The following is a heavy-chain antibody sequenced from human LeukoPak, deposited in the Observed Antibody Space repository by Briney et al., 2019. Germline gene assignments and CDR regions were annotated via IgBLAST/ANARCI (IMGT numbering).Heavy chain of an antibody. V-gene: IGHV4-38-2*02. CDR1: GYSISSGYY. Sequence: PSETLSLTCTVSGYSISSGYYWGWIRQPPGKGLEWIGSIYHSGSTYYNPSLKSRVTISVDTSKNQFSLKLSSVTAADTAVYYCAREIKDYRSYFDYWGQGTLVTVSS. CDR2: IYHSGST. J-gene: IGHJ4*02. D-gene: IGHD4/OR15-4a*01. CDR3: AREIKDYRSYFDY.